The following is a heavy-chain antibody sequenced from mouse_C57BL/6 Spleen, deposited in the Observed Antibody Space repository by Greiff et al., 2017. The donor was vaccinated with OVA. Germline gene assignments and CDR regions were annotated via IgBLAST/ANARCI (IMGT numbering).Heavy chain of an antibody. D-gene: IGHD2-5*01. Sequence: VQLKQSGAELVKPGASVNLSCTASGFNIKDYYMHWVKQRTEQGLEWIGRIDPEDGETKYAPKFQGKATITADTSSNTAYLQLSSLTSEDTAVYYCAAYYSNLAWFAYWGQGTLVTVSA. CDR2: IDPEDGET. J-gene: IGHJ3*01. V-gene: IGHV14-2*01. CDR3: AAYYSNLAWFAY. CDR1: GFNIKDYY.